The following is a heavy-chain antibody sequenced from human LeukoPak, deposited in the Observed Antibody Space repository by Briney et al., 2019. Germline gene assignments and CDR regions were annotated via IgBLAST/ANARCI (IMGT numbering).Heavy chain of an antibody. CDR1: GYSISSGYY. Sequence: SETQSLTCTVSGYSISSGYYWGWIRQPPGKGLEWIGSIYHSGSTYYNPSLKSRVTISVDTSKNQFSLKLSSVTAADTAVYYCARENDMEGAVGVYNWFDPWGQGTLVTVSS. CDR2: IYHSGST. CDR3: ARENDMEGAVGVYNWFDP. D-gene: IGHD3-16*01. J-gene: IGHJ5*02. V-gene: IGHV4-38-2*02.